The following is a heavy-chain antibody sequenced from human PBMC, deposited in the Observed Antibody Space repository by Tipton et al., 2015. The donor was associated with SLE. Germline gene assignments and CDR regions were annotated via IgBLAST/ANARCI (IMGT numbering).Heavy chain of an antibody. J-gene: IGHJ4*02. CDR2: IFYSGST. Sequence: TLSLTCTVSGGSISNYYWNWIRQPPGKGLEWIGYIFYSGSTNYNPSLKSRVTISVDTSKNQFSLKLKSVTAADSAVYYCARERYCSGASRYAPDYWGQGILVIVSS. D-gene: IGHD2-15*01. CDR3: ARERYCSGASRYAPDY. CDR1: GGSISNYY. V-gene: IGHV4-59*01.